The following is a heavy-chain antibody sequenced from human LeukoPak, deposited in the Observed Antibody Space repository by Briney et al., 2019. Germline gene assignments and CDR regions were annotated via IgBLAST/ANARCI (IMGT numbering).Heavy chain of an antibody. Sequence: GGSLRLSCAASGFTFSSYWMSWVRQAPGKGLEWVANIKQDGSEKYYVDSVKGRFTISRDNAKNSLYLQMNSLRAEDTAVYYCARDFTDVYYDFWSDQPPQLEYFQHWGQGTLVTVSS. V-gene: IGHV3-7*01. CDR1: GFTFSSYW. CDR3: ARDFTDVYYDFWSDQPPQLEYFQH. J-gene: IGHJ1*01. D-gene: IGHD3-3*01. CDR2: IKQDGSEK.